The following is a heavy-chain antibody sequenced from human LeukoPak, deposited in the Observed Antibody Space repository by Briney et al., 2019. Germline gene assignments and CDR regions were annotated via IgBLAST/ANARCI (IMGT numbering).Heavy chain of an antibody. Sequence: GGSLRPSCAASGFSLSSYAMHWVRQAPAKGLKWVAFMSYDGTKEHYADSVKGRFTISRDNSMNTLYLQINSLGPEDTAVYYCAKDRYGSGNNYLDAWGQGTLVTVSS. CDR3: AKDRYGSGNNYLDA. D-gene: IGHD3-10*01. V-gene: IGHV3-30*18. J-gene: IGHJ4*02. CDR1: GFSLSSYA. CDR2: MSYDGTKE.